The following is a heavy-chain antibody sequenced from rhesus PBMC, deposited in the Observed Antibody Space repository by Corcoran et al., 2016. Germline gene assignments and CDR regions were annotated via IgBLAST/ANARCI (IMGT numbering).Heavy chain of an antibody. CDR1: GFHVRSCE. J-gene: IGHJ4*01. CDR3: STLGS. D-gene: IGHD6-31*01. Sequence: DVQLVESGGGLVTPGGSLRLSCVASGFHVRSCEMHGVRRAPGKGPGWVSVIRESGGTTYYADSVKGRFTISRDNAKNSLFLQMNSLRAEDTAVYYCSTLGSWGQGVLVTVSS. CDR2: IRESGGTT. V-gene: IGHV3-100*02.